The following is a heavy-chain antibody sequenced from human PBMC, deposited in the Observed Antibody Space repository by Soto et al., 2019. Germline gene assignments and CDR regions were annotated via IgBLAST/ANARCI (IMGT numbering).Heavy chain of an antibody. CDR1: GFTFDDHA. D-gene: IGHD3-9*01. J-gene: IGHJ4*02. CDR2: ITWNSVAL. CDR3: AKERVRDFDG. V-gene: IGHV3-9*01. Sequence: VQLVESGGGLVRPGGSLRLSCAASGFTFDDHAMHWVRQAPGKGLEWISAITWNSVALDYAASVKGRFTISRDNAKNSLYLQMDNLRPEDPALYYCAKERVRDFDGWGQGTLVTVSS.